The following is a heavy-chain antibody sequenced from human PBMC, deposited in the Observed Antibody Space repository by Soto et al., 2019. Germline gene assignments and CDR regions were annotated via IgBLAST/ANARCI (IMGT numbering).Heavy chain of an antibody. V-gene: IGHV4-39*01. D-gene: IGHD3-10*01. CDR2: IYYSGST. Sequence: SETLSLTCTVSGGSISSSSYYWGWIRQPPGKGLEWIGSIYYSGSTYYNPSLKSRVTISVDTSKNQFSLKLSSVTAADTAVYYCARQPSMVRGVIANWFDPWGQGTLVTVSS. CDR3: ARQPSMVRGVIANWFDP. J-gene: IGHJ5*02. CDR1: GGSISSSSYY.